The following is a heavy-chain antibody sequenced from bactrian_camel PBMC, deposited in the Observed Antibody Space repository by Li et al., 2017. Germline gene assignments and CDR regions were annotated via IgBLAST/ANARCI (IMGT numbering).Heavy chain of an antibody. J-gene: IGHJ4*01. D-gene: IGHD3*01. Sequence: VQLVESGGGLVQAGGSLRLSCAASGFIFSTYYMTWVRQTPGKGLEWVSAVNNDGGSAYYADSVKGRFTISRDNAKSTVYLQANSLKPEDTAVYYCVRLIAGTMASFDYWGQGTQVTVS. CDR2: VNNDGGSA. CDR3: VRLIAGTMASFDY. CDR1: GFIFSTYY. V-gene: IGHV3S40*01.